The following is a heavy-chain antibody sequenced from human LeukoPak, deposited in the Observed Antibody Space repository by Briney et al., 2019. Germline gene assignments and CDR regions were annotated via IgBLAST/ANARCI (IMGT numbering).Heavy chain of an antibody. D-gene: IGHD1-26*01. V-gene: IGHV4-4*07. CDR1: GGSFSSYY. J-gene: IGHJ3*02. CDR2: IYTSGST. Sequence: PSETLSLTCAVYGGSFSSYYWSWIRQPAGKGLEWIGRIYTSGSTNYNPSLKSRVTMSVDTSKNQFSLKLSSVTAADTAVYYCAREDDTGRYMGDDAFDIWGQGTMVTVSS. CDR3: AREDDTGRYMGDDAFDI.